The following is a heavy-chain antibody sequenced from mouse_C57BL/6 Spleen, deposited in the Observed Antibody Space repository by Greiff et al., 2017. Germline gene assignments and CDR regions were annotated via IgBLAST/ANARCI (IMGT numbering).Heavy chain of an antibody. CDR1: GYTFTNYW. J-gene: IGHJ1*03. Sequence: QVHVKQSGAELVRPGTSVKMSCKASGYTFTNYWIGWAKQRPGHGLEWIGDIYPGGGYTNYNEKFKGKATLTADKSSSTAYMQFSSLTSEDSAIYYCARGGYYGSSPHWYFDVWGTGTTVTVSS. CDR2: IYPGGGYT. D-gene: IGHD1-1*01. V-gene: IGHV1-63*01. CDR3: ARGGYYGSSPHWYFDV.